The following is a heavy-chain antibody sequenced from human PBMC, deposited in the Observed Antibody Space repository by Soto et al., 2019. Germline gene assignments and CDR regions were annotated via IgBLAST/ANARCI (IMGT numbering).Heavy chain of an antibody. CDR3: ARGGNVAAAGTIYLDS. D-gene: IGHD6-13*01. J-gene: IGHJ4*02. CDR1: GVSISSRNW. Sequence: QVQLQESGPGLVKPSGTLSLTCAVSGVSISSRNWWTWVRQPPGKGLEWIGEIYHSGSTNYSPTLKSRVTISVDMSKNQFSLKLTSVTAADTAVYYCARGGNVAAAGTIYLDSWGQGTLVTVSS. CDR2: IYHSGST. V-gene: IGHV4-4*02.